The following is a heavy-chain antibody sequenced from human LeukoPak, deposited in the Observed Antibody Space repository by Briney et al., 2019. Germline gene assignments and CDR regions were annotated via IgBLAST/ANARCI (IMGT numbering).Heavy chain of an antibody. V-gene: IGHV1-46*01. Sequence: ASVKVSCKASGYTFTSYYMHWVRQAPAQGLEWMGLINPTGGSTGYAQKFQGRVTMTRDMSTSTDYIELSSLRSEDSAIYYCARDNSVGDNAWWFDPWGQGTLVTVSA. CDR1: GYTFTSYY. CDR2: INPTGGST. D-gene: IGHD1-26*01. J-gene: IGHJ5*02. CDR3: ARDNSVGDNAWWFDP.